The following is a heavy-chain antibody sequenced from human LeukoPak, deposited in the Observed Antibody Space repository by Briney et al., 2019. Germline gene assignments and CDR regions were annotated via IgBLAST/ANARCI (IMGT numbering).Heavy chain of an antibody. CDR1: GFTFSDYY. CDR2: ISSSGSTI. J-gene: IGHJ4*02. D-gene: IGHD5-24*01. V-gene: IGHV3-11*04. CDR3: ARDPTEMATAYFDY. Sequence: GRSLRLSCAASGFTFSDYYMSWIPQAPGKGLEWVSYISSSGSTIYYADSVKGRFTISRDNAKNSLYLQMNSLRAEDTAVYYCARDPTEMATAYFDYWGQGTLVTVSS.